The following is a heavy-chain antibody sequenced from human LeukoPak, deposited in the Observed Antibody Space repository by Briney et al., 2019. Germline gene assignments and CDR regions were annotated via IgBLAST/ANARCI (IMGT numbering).Heavy chain of an antibody. Sequence: GGSLRLSCAASGFTFSSYAFNWVPQAPGKELERVSFTSNSGTATHYADSVKGRFSISRDSARNSVYLQMNSLRVEDTAVYYCARERTAVSDYWGQGTLVTVSS. V-gene: IGHV3-48*03. J-gene: IGHJ4*02. CDR2: TSNSGTAT. CDR3: ARERTAVSDY. D-gene: IGHD5/OR15-5a*01. CDR1: GFTFSSYA.